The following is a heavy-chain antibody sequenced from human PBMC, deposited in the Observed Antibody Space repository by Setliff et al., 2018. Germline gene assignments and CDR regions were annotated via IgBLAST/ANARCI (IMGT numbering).Heavy chain of an antibody. Sequence: SVKVSCKASGGTFSSYAISWVRQAPGQGLEWMGGIIPIFGTANYAQKFQGRVTITADESTSTAYMELSRLRSEDTAVYYCARDGVHTAMLIDYYYYMDVWGKGTTVTVSS. CDR2: IIPIFGTA. J-gene: IGHJ6*03. V-gene: IGHV1-69*13. D-gene: IGHD5-18*01. CDR3: ARDGVHTAMLIDYYYYMDV. CDR1: GGTFSSYA.